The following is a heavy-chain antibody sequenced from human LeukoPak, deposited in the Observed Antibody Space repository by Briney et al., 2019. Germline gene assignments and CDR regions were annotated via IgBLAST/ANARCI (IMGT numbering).Heavy chain of an antibody. CDR2: ISIDGSST. J-gene: IGHJ4*02. D-gene: IGHD2-15*01. CDR1: GFNFSNSW. CDR3: ARNAYCSGGSCHYFDY. V-gene: IGHV3-74*01. Sequence: PGGSLRLSCAASGFNFSNSWMHWVRQAPGEGLVWVSRISIDGSSTGYVNSVKGRFTISRDNAKNSLYLQMNSLRAEGTAVYYCARNAYCSGGSCHYFDYWGQGTLVTVSS.